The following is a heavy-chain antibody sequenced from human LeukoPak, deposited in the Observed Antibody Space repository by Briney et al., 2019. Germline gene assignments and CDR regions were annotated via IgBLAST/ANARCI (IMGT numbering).Heavy chain of an antibody. CDR1: GFIFGDYA. V-gene: IGHV3-49*04. CDR3: TTAPGITGTTWFDP. Sequence: GGSLRLSCTASGFIFGDYAMSRVRQARGKGLEWVSFIRTKAYGGTTEYAASVKGRFTISRDDSKSIAYLQMNSLKTEDTAVYYCTTAPGITGTTWFDPWGQGTLVTVSS. CDR2: IRTKAYGGTT. D-gene: IGHD1-14*01. J-gene: IGHJ5*02.